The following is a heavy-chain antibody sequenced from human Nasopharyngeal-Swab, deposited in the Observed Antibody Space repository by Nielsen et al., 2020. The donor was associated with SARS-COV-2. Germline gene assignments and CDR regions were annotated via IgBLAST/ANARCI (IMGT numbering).Heavy chain of an antibody. CDR1: GYSFTSYW. CDR2: IYPDDSET. D-gene: IGHD5-12*01. CDR3: ARGGSAYDS. J-gene: IGHJ4*02. Sequence: GGSLRLSCKGSGYSFTSYWIGWVRQMPGKGLEWMGIIYPDDSETRYSPSFRGQVTISADKSISTAYLQWSSLKASDTAMYYCARGGSAYDSWGQGTLVTVSS. V-gene: IGHV5-51*01.